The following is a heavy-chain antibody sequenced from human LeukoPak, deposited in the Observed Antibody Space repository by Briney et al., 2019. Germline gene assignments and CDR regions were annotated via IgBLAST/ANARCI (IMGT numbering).Heavy chain of an antibody. CDR2: FYHSGST. CDR1: GGSTSGSDYY. Sequence: SETLSLTCTVSGGSTSGSDYYWGWVRQPPGKGLEWIGNFYHSGSTYYNSSLKSRLTMSVDPSKNQFSLKLTAVTAADTAVYYCARLGAVLTSVNWFDPWGQGTLVTVSS. V-gene: IGHV4-39*07. CDR3: ARLGAVLTSVNWFDP. J-gene: IGHJ5*02. D-gene: IGHD4-23*01.